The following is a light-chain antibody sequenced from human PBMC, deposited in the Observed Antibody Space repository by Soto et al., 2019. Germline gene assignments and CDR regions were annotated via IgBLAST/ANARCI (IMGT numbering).Light chain of an antibody. V-gene: IGKV1-5*03. CDR3: QQYNSFHT. Sequence: DIQMTQSPSTLSASVGDRVTITCRASQSISSWLARYQQKPGKAPKLLIYKASSLESGVPSRFSGSGSGTEFTLTISSLQPDDFATYYCQQYNSFHTFGGGTKVEIK. CDR1: QSISSW. J-gene: IGKJ4*01. CDR2: KAS.